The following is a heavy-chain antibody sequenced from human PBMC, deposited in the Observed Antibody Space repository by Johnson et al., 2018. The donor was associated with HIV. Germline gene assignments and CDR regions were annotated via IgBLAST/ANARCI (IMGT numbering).Heavy chain of an antibody. V-gene: IGHV3-20*04. CDR3: AKDFVTHGAFDI. J-gene: IGHJ3*02. CDR1: GFTFDEYG. D-gene: IGHD2-21*01. Sequence: VQLVESGGGVERPGGSLRLSCVGSGFTFDEYGMSWVRQVPGKGLEWVSGVNWNGGSTYYADSVKGRFTISRDNSKNTLYLQMNSLRAEDTAVYYCAKDFVTHGAFDIWGQGTMVTVSS. CDR2: VNWNGGST.